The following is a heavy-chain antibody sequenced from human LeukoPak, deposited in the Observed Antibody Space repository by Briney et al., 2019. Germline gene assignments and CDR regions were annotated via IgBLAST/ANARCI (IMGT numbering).Heavy chain of an antibody. CDR1: EFTFSNYW. D-gene: IGHD1-26*01. CDR3: VRRVYSGTYYYFDY. Sequence: GGSLRLSRAASEFTFSNYWMKWVRQAPGEGLVWVSLVNGDGSYTNYADSVKGRFTISRDDAKNTLYLQMNSLRAEDTAVYYCVRRVYSGTYYYFDYWGQGTLVTVSS. V-gene: IGHV3-74*01. J-gene: IGHJ4*02. CDR2: VNGDGSYT.